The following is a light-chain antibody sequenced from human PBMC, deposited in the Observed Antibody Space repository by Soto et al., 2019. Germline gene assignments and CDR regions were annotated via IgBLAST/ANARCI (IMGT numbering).Light chain of an antibody. CDR2: DVT. CDR3: SSYTTSSTLYV. V-gene: IGLV2-14*03. Sequence: QSALTQPASVNGSPGQSITISRTGTSSDVGAYNYVSWYQQYPGKAPKYIIYDVTNRPSGVSYRFSGSKSGNTASLTISGLQAEDEADYYCSSYTTSSTLYVFGTGTKVTVL. CDR1: SSDVGAYNY. J-gene: IGLJ1*01.